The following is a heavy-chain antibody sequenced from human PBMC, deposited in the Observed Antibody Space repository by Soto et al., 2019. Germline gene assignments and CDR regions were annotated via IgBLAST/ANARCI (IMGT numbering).Heavy chain of an antibody. CDR3: ASDRSWAFDN. V-gene: IGHV3-48*01. D-gene: IGHD1-26*01. Sequence: GGSLRLSCTASEFPVSSYSMNWVRQAPGRGLEWISYLTSGSSRTEYADSVKGRFTISRDDAKNSLYLQMNSLRVDDTGIYYCASDRSWAFDNWGQGIQVTVSS. CDR2: LTSGSSRT. J-gene: IGHJ4*02. CDR1: EFPVSSYS.